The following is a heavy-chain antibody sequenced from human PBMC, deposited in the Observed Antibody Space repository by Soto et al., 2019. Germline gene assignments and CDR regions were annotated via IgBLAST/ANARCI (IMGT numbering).Heavy chain of an antibody. CDR2: IKSKTDGGTT. Sequence: EVQLVESGGGLVKPGGSLRLSCAASGFTFSNAWMSWVRQAPGKGLEWVGHIKSKTDGGTTDYAAPVKGRFTISRDDSKNTLYLQMNSLKTEDTAVYYCTTDRYCGGDCFSPYYYMDVWGKGTTVTVSS. CDR3: TTDRYCGGDCFSPYYYMDV. V-gene: IGHV3-15*01. D-gene: IGHD2-21*01. CDR1: GFTFSNAW. J-gene: IGHJ6*03.